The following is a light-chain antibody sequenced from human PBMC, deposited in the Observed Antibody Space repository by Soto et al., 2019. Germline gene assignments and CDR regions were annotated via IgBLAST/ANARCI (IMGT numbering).Light chain of an antibody. CDR3: QQRYSTGV. CDR1: QSISSY. V-gene: IGKV1-39*01. CDR2: AAS. Sequence: IQMTQSPSTLCAFEGDRVTITCRASQSISSYLNWYQQKPGQAPKLLIYAASSLQSGVPSRFSGSGSGTDFTLTISSLQPEDFATYYCQQRYSTGVFGPGTKVDIK. J-gene: IGKJ3*01.